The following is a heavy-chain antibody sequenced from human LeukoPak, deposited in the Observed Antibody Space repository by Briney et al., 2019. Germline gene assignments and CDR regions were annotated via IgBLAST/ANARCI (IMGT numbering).Heavy chain of an antibody. J-gene: IGHJ4*02. D-gene: IGHD1-26*01. V-gene: IGHV4-39*01. CDR3: ARQRSGNGSYYADY. CDR2: IYYSGST. Sequence: SETLSLSCSVSGGSISSSSYYWGWIRQPPGKGLEWIGSIYYSGSTYYNLSLKNRVTISVDTSKNQFSLKLTSVTAADTAVYYCARQRSGNGSYYADYWGQGTLVTVSS. CDR1: GGSISSSSYY.